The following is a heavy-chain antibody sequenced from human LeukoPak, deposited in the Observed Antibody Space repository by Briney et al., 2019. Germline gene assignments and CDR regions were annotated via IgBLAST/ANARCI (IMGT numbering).Heavy chain of an antibody. CDR3: VRVGYSYVINDWSRTGLGAYPTKYYYHMDV. J-gene: IGHJ6*03. CDR1: GGSFSDYY. CDR2: INPSGST. V-gene: IGHV4-34*01. Sequence: PSETLSLTCAVYGGSFSDYYWGWIRQPPGKGLEWIGEINPSGSTNYSPSLKSRVTISVDTSKNQFSLKLSSVAAADTAVYFYVRVGYSYVINDWSRTGLGAYPTKYYYHMDVWDKGTTVTVSS. D-gene: IGHD5-18*01.